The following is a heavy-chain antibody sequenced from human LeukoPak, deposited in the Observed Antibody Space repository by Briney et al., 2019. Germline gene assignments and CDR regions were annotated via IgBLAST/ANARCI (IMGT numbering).Heavy chain of an antibody. V-gene: IGHV4-59*01. D-gene: IGHD6-13*01. CDR2: IYYSGTT. CDR3: ARGVYIAAAQYGY. CDR1: GGSISSYY. J-gene: IGHJ4*02. Sequence: SETLSLTCTVSGGSISSYYWSWIRQPPGKGLEWIGYIYYSGTTNYNPSLKSRVTISVDTSKNQFSLKLSSVTAADTAAYYCARGVYIAAAQYGYWGQGTLVTVS.